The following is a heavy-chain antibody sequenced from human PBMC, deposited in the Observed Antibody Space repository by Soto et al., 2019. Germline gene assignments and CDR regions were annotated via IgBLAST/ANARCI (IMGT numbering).Heavy chain of an antibody. J-gene: IGHJ4*02. CDR3: ARLGGYYQAFDQ. V-gene: IGHV4-59*08. CDR2: IYYRGST. D-gene: IGHD3-22*01. CDR1: GGSMNTYY. Sequence: QVQLQESGPGLVKPSETLSLTCTVSGGSMNTYYWGWFRQPPGTGLEWVGYIYYRGSTTYSPSLKSRVTISVDTSKNQFSLKLNSVTAADTAVYYCARLGGYYQAFDQWGQGSLVTVSS.